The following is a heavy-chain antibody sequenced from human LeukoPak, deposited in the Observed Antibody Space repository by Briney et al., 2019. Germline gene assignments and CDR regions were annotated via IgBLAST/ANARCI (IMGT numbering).Heavy chain of an antibody. Sequence: LETLSLTCTVSGGSISSSSYYWGWIRQPPGKGLEWIGSIYYSGSTYYNPSLKSRVTISVDTSKNQFSLKLSSVTAADTAVYYCARHLVAYSSLSDWFDPWGQGPLVTVSS. CDR1: GGSISSSSYY. J-gene: IGHJ5*02. D-gene: IGHD6-6*01. CDR2: IYYSGST. CDR3: ARHLVAYSSLSDWFDP. V-gene: IGHV4-39*01.